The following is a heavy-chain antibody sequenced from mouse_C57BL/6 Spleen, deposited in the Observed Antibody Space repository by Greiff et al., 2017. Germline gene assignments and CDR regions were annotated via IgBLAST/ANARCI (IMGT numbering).Heavy chain of an antibody. V-gene: IGHV5-4*01. CDR3: AREGFDY. CDR1: GFTFNSYA. J-gene: IGHJ2*01. CDR2: ISDGGSYT. Sequence: EVKLVESGGGLVKPGGSLKLSCAASGFTFNSYAMSWVRQTPEKRLEWVATISDGGSYTYYPDNVKGRFTISRDNAKNNLYLQMSHLKSDETAMYYCAREGFDYWGQGTTLTVAS.